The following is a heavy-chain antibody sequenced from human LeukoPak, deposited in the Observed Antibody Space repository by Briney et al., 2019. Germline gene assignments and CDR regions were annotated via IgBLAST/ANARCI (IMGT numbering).Heavy chain of an antibody. CDR1: GGSISSSNW. CDR3: ARATYSSSWYNAPFDY. CDR2: IYHSGST. J-gene: IGHJ4*02. Sequence: PSETLSLTCAVSGGSISSSNWWSWGRQPPGKGVEWSGEIYHSGSTNYNPSLKSRVTISVDKSKNQFSLKLSSVTAADTAVYYCARATYSSSWYNAPFDYWGQGTLVTVSS. D-gene: IGHD6-13*01. V-gene: IGHV4-4*02.